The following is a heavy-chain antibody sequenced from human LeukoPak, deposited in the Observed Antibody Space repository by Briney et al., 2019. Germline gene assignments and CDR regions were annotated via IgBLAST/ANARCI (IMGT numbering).Heavy chain of an antibody. V-gene: IGHV5-51*01. J-gene: IGHJ4*02. CDR3: ARNYYDTGGYYFFDY. CDR1: GYNFTSYW. D-gene: IGHD3-22*01. CDR2: IYPGDSET. Sequence: GESLKISCKGSGYNFTSYWIGWVRQMPGKGLEWMGIIYPGDSETRYNPSLQGQVTISADKSISTAYLQWSSLKASDTAMYYCARNYYDTGGYYFFDYWGQGTLVTVSS.